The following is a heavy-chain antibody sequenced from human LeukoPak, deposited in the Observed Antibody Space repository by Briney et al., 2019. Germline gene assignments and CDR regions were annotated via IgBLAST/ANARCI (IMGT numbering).Heavy chain of an antibody. CDR3: ARDSSSWYVVDY. Sequence: SQTLSLTCALSGDSVSSNSAAWNWLRHSPSRGLEWLGRTYYRSKWYNDYAVSVKSRITIDPDTSKNQFSLQLNSVTPEDTAVYYCARDSSSWYVVDYWGQGTLVTVSS. CDR1: GDSVSSNSAA. J-gene: IGHJ4*02. V-gene: IGHV6-1*01. CDR2: TYYRSKWYN. D-gene: IGHD6-13*01.